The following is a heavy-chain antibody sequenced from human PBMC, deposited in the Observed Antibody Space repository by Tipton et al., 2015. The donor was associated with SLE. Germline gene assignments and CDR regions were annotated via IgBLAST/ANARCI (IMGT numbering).Heavy chain of an antibody. CDR3: ANQNWNYYF. Sequence: LRLSCAVYDGSFSGHYWTWIRQPPERGLEWIGSISYTGNTYYNPSLDSRVTISLDRFNNQFTLKMTSVTAADTAVYYCANQNWNYYFWGQGNLVTVSS. V-gene: IGHV4-34*01. CDR2: ISYTGNT. J-gene: IGHJ4*02. CDR1: DGSFSGHY. D-gene: IGHD1-7*01.